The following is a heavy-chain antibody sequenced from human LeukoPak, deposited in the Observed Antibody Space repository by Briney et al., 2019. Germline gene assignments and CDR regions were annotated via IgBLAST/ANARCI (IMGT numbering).Heavy chain of an antibody. CDR3: AGDGIRYSDWTWFDP. CDR1: GYTFTGYY. Sequence: GASVKVSCNASGYTFTGYYIHWARQAPGQGLEWMGWINPNSGGTDYAQKFQGRVTMTRDTSISTAYMDLSRLRSDDTAVYFQAGDGIRYSDWTWFDPRGQGTLVTVSS. V-gene: IGHV1-2*02. CDR2: INPNSGGT. J-gene: IGHJ5*02. D-gene: IGHD3-9*01.